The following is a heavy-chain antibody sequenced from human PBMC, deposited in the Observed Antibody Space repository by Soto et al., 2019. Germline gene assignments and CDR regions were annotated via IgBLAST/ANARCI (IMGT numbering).Heavy chain of an antibody. D-gene: IGHD1-26*01. Sequence: EVQLVESGGGLVQPGGSLRLSCAASGFTFSSYWMHWVRQAPGKGLVWVSRINSDGSSTSYADSVKGRFTISRDNAKNTMYLQMNSLRAEDTAVYYCARGGSLNWYFDPWGRGTLVTVSS. CDR2: INSDGSST. V-gene: IGHV3-74*01. CDR1: GFTFSSYW. J-gene: IGHJ2*01. CDR3: ARGGSLNWYFDP.